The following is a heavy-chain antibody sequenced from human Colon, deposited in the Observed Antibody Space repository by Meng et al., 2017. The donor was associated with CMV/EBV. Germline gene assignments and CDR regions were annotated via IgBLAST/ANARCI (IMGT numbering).Heavy chain of an antibody. Sequence: GGSLRLSCAASGFTFSNFGMHWVRQAPGKGLEWVASIWFDGSKKNYADSVTGRFTISRDNSKNMQFLEMNSLRDEDTALYYCATGGGTQAAALGVFDFWGQGTPVTVSS. CDR1: GFTFSNFG. V-gene: IGHV3-30*02. CDR3: ATGGGTQAAALGVFDF. CDR2: IWFDGSKK. J-gene: IGHJ4*02. D-gene: IGHD6-25*01.